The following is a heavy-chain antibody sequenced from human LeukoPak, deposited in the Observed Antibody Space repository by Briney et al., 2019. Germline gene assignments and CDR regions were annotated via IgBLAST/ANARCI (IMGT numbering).Heavy chain of an antibody. Sequence: ETLSLTCSVSGGAVSSYYWSWVRQAPGKGLEWVSVIYSGESTYYADSVKGRFTISRHNSKNTLYLQMNGLRAEDTAVYYCAGTNYYDSSGYYRLDYWGQGTLVTVSS. CDR2: IYSGEST. D-gene: IGHD3-22*01. J-gene: IGHJ4*02. CDR1: GGAVSSYY. CDR3: AGTNYYDSSGYYRLDY. V-gene: IGHV3-53*04.